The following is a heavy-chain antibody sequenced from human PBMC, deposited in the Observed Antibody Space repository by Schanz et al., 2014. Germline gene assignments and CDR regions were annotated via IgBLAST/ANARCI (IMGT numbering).Heavy chain of an antibody. CDR2: ISGSGGST. V-gene: IGHV3-23*01. CDR3: ARKMKLGVYGGKGHDSLDI. Sequence: EMQLLESGGGLVQPGGSLRLSCAASGFTFSSYAMSWVRQAPGKGLEWVSAISGSGGSTYYADSVKGRFTISRDNSKNTLNLQMNTLRAEDTAVYYCARKMKLGVYGGKGHDSLDIWGQGTMVTVSS. J-gene: IGHJ3*02. D-gene: IGHD4-17*01. CDR1: GFTFSSYA.